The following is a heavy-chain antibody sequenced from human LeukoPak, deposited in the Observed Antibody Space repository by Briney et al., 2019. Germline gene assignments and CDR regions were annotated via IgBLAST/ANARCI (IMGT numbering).Heavy chain of an antibody. CDR3: ARGGNSGLFDY. J-gene: IGHJ4*02. CDR1: GYTFTGYY. V-gene: IGHV1-2*06. Sequence: ASVKVSLKASGYTFTGYYMHWVRQAPGQRLEWMGRINPNSGGTNYAQKFQGRVTMTRDTSISTAYMELSRLRSEDTAVYYRARGGNSGLFDYWGQGTLVTVSS. CDR2: INPNSGGT. D-gene: IGHD1-7*01.